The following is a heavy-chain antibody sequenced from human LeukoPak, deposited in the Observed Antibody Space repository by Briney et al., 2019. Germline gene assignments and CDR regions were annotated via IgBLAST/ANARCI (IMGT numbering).Heavy chain of an antibody. CDR2: IIPIFGTA. CDR1: GGTFSSYA. CDR3: ARYLEPYYFDY. Sequence: GASVKVSCKASGGTFSSYAISWVRQAPGQGLEWMGGIIPIFGTANYAQKFQGRVTITADESTSTAYMELSSLRSENTAVYYCARYLEPYYFDYWGQGTLVTVSS. V-gene: IGHV1-69*01. D-gene: IGHD2-2*01. J-gene: IGHJ4*02.